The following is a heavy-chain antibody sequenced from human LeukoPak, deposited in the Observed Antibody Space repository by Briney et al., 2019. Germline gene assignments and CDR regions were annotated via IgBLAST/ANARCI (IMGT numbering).Heavy chain of an antibody. CDR1: GGSISSSSYY. CDR2: IYYSGST. D-gene: IGHD2-2*01. Sequence: SETLSLTCTVSGGSISSSSYYWGWIRQPPGKGLEWIGSIYYSGSTYYNPSLKSRVTISVGTSKNQFSLKLSSVTAADTAVYYCAREGSNYYYYYGMDVWGQGTTVTVSS. CDR3: AREGSNYYYYYGMDV. V-gene: IGHV4-39*02. J-gene: IGHJ6*02.